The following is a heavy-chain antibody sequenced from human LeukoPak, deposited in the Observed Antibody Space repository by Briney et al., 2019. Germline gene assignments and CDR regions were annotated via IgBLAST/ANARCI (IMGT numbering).Heavy chain of an antibody. Sequence: PSETLSLTCTVSGGSISSGGYYWSWIRQPPGKGLEWIGYIYHSGSTYYNPSLKSRVTISVDRSKNQFSLKLSSVTAADTAVYYCARLYSSGWLLPSHFDYWGQGTLVTVSS. CDR3: ARLYSSGWLLPSHFDY. D-gene: IGHD6-19*01. CDR1: GGSISSGGYY. J-gene: IGHJ4*02. V-gene: IGHV4-30-2*01. CDR2: IYHSGST.